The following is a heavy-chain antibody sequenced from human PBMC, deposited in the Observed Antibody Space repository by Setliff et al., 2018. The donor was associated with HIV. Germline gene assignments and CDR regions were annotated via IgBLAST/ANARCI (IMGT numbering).Heavy chain of an antibody. J-gene: IGHJ4*02. D-gene: IGHD3-10*01. V-gene: IGHV4-31*03. CDR2: IYYSGST. CDR3: ARRRGGTSRSFLDY. Sequence: PSETLSLTCTVSGGSISSGGYYWSWIRQHPGKGLEWIGYIYYSGSTYYNPSLKSRVTISVDTSKNQFSLKLSSVTAADTAVYYCARRRGGTSRSFLDYWGQGNLVTVSS. CDR1: GGSISSGGYY.